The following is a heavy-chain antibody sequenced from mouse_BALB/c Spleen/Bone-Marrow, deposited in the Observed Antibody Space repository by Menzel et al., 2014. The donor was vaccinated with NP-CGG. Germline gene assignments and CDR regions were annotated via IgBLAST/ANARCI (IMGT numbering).Heavy chain of an antibody. CDR1: GLDFSRYW. V-gene: IGHV4-1*02. Sequence: EVHLVESGGGLVQPGGSLKLSCAASGLDFSRYWMSWVRQAPGKGLEWIGEINPDSRTINSTPSLKDKFIISRDKGKNTLYLEMSKVRSEDTALYYCARRDYYYGMDYWGQGTSVTVSS. CDR2: INPDSRTI. D-gene: IGHD3-3*01. CDR3: ARRDYYYGMDY. J-gene: IGHJ4*01.